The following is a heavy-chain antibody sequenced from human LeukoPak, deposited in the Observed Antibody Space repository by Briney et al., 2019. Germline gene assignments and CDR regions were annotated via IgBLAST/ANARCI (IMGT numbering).Heavy chain of an antibody. CDR2: IRYDGSNK. D-gene: IGHD3-9*01. J-gene: IGHJ4*02. V-gene: IGHV3-30*02. Sequence: GGSLRLSCAASGFTFSSYGMHWVRQAPGKGLEWVAFIRYDGSNKYYADSVKGRFTISRDNSKNTLYLQMNSLRAEDTAVYYCAKVYYDILTGYPGVLDYWGQGTLVTVSS. CDR3: AKVYYDILTGYPGVLDY. CDR1: GFTFSSYG.